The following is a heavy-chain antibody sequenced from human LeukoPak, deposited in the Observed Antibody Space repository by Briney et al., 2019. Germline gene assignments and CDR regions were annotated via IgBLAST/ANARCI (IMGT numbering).Heavy chain of an antibody. Sequence: SETLSLTCSVAGGSSKNYDWSWIRQPAWKRLEWIGRIYPSGNTNYNPSLKSRVTMSVDTSKNQFSLKLNSVTAADTAVYYCARAGGAGYDILTGYYNWFDPWGQGTLVTVSS. CDR3: ARAGGAGYDILTGYYNWFDP. CDR2: IYPSGNT. V-gene: IGHV4-4*07. D-gene: IGHD3-9*01. CDR1: GGSSKNYD. J-gene: IGHJ5*02.